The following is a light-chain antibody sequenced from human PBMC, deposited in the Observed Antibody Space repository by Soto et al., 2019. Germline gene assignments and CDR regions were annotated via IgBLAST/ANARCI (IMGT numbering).Light chain of an antibody. CDR3: MQALEAPT. CDR2: LAS. Sequence: DIVMTQSPLSLPVTPGEAASISCRSSQSLLHSNGYNYLDWYVQKPGQSPKLLIYLASQRASGVPDRFRGSGSGTEFTLKISRVEAEDVGVYYCMQALEAPTFGGGTRVEIK. V-gene: IGKV2-28*01. CDR1: QSLLHSNGYNY. J-gene: IGKJ4*01.